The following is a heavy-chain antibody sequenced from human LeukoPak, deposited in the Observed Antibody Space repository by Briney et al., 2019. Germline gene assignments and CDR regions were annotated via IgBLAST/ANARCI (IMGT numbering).Heavy chain of an antibody. V-gene: IGHV3-30*02. J-gene: IGHJ4*02. CDR1: GFTFSSYG. CDR3: AKDFPDPRIAVAGSIFDY. CDR2: IRYDGSNK. D-gene: IGHD6-19*01. Sequence: GGSLRLSCAASGFTFSSYGMHWVRQAPGKGLEWVAFIRYDGSNKYYVDSVKGRFTISRDNSKNTLYLQMNSLRAEDTAVYYCAKDFPDPRIAVAGSIFDYWGQGTLVTVTS.